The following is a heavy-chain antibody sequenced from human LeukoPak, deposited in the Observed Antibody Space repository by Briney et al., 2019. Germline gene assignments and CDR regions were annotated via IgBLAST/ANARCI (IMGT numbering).Heavy chain of an antibody. CDR1: GYTLTELS. V-gene: IGHV1-24*01. CDR3: ATSGRSSGWSYFDY. Sequence: ASVKVSCKVSGYTLTELSMHWVRQAPGKGLEWMGGFDPEDGETIYAQKFQGRVTMTEDTSTDTAYMELSSLRSEDTAVYYCATSGRSSGWSYFDYWGQGTLVTVSS. D-gene: IGHD6-19*01. J-gene: IGHJ4*02. CDR2: FDPEDGET.